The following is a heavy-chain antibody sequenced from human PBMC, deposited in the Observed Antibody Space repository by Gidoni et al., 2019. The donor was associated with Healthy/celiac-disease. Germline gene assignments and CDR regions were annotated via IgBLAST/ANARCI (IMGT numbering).Heavy chain of an antibody. D-gene: IGHD3-22*01. J-gene: IGHJ3*02. CDR2: IDPSDSYT. CDR1: GYSFTSYW. CDR3: ATLTDDSSGFFPIDAFDI. Sequence: EVQLVQSGAEVKKPGESLRISCKGSGYSFTSYWISWVRQMPGKGLEWMGRIDPSDSYTNYSPSFQGNVTVSADKSISTAYLQWSSLKASDTAMYYCATLTDDSSGFFPIDAFDIWGQGTMVTVSS. V-gene: IGHV5-10-1*03.